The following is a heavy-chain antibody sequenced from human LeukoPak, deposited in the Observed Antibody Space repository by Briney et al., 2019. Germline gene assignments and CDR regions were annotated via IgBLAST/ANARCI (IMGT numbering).Heavy chain of an antibody. CDR3: ASDAVPIMVRGVIGTYYFDY. D-gene: IGHD3-10*01. Sequence: GGSLRLSCAASGFTVSSNYMSWVRRAPGKGLEWVSVIYSGGSTYYADSVKGRFTISRDNSKDTLYLQMNSLRAEDTAVYYCASDAVPIMVRGVIGTYYFDYWGQGTLVTVSS. V-gene: IGHV3-66*02. J-gene: IGHJ4*02. CDR1: GFTVSSNY. CDR2: IYSGGST.